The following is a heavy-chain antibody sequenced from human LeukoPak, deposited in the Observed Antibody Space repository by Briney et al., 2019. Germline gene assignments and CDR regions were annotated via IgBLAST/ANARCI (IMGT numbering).Heavy chain of an antibody. CDR2: INPNSGGT. CDR1: GYTVTTYA. D-gene: IGHD6-13*01. J-gene: IGHJ4*02. V-gene: IGHV1-2*02. Sequence: ASVKVSCKASGYTVTTYAMHWLRQAPGQGLEWMGWINPNSGGTNYAQKFQGRVTMTRDTSISTAYMELSRLRSDDTAVYYCARDRRAAAGTIDYWGQGTLVTVSS. CDR3: ARDRRAAAGTIDY.